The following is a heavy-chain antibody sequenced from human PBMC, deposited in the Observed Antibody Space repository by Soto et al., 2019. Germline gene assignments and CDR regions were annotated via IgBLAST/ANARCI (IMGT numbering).Heavy chain of an antibody. D-gene: IGHD2-21*02. CDR1: GFTFSSYG. V-gene: IGHV3-30*18. CDR3: AKYIMVVTAAIYYYYDGTDV. CDR2: ISYDGSNK. Sequence: GGSLRLSCAASGFTFSSYGMHWVRQAPGKGLEWVAVISYDGSNKYYADSVKGRFTISRDNSKNTLYLQMNSLRAEDTAVYYCAKYIMVVTAAIYYYYDGTDVWGQGTT. J-gene: IGHJ6*02.